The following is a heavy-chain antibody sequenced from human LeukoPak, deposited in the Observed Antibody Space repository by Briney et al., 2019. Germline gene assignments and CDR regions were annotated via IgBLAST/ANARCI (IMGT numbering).Heavy chain of an antibody. D-gene: IGHD3-9*01. CDR1: GGCFTRYY. CDR2: IKHSGST. V-gene: IGHV4-34*01. J-gene: IGHJ2*01. Sequence: SKTLSLTCAVHGGCFTRYYLSSIRQPPRKRLESIGEIKHSGSTNYNPTLKSRVTISVATSKNQFSLKLSSVTAADTAFFFFKQKTAYEILTGYYSGWYFDLWGRGTLVTVSS. CDR3: KQKTAYEILTGYYSGWYFDL.